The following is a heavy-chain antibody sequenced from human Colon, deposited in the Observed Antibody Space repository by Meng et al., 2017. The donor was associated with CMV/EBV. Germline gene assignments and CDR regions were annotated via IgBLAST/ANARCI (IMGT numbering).Heavy chain of an antibody. CDR1: GFTFSTYA. V-gene: IGHV3-23*01. CDR3: GRDRDINA. J-gene: IGHJ5*01. CDR2: IGGSGGKT. Sequence: GESLKISCAASGFTFSTYAMSWVRQAPGKGLEWVAIIGGSGGKTDHADSVKGRFTISRDNSKNTLYLQMNSLRVEDTAAYYCGRDRDINAWGRGTLVTVSS. D-gene: IGHD3-9*01.